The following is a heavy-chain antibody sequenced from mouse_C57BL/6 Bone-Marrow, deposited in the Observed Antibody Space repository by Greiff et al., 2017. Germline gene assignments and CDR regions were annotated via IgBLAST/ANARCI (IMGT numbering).Heavy chain of an antibody. V-gene: IGHV1-31*01. CDR2: IYPYNGVS. CDR3: ARLIYYDYDATSPYYAMDY. D-gene: IGHD2-4*01. Sequence: EVQRVESGPELVKPGASVKISCKASGYSFTGYYMHWVKQSHGNILDWIGYIYPYNGVSSYNQKFKGKATLTVDKSSSTAYMELRSLTSEDSAVYYCARLIYYDYDATSPYYAMDYWGQGTSVTVSS. CDR1: GYSFTGYY. J-gene: IGHJ4*01.